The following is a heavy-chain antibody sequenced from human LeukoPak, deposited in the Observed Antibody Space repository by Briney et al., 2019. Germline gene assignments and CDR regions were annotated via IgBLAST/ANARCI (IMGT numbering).Heavy chain of an antibody. Sequence: GGSLRLSCAASGFSVSNTYMTWVRQAPGKGLEWVSVIYTAGNTYYTDSVKGRFPISRDNSKNTVFLQMNSLRAEDTAVYYCARFPWAHCSECWGQGTMVTVSS. CDR2: IYTAGNT. D-gene: IGHD2-15*01. V-gene: IGHV3-53*01. CDR1: GFSVSNTY. CDR3: ARFPWAHCSEC. J-gene: IGHJ3*01.